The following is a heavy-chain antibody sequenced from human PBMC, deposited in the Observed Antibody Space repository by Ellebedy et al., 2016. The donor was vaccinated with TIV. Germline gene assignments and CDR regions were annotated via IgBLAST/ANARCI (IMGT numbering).Heavy chain of an antibody. D-gene: IGHD2-21*02. Sequence: MPSETLSLTCTVSGGSISNSEYYWGWIRQPPGQGLEWIGSFYSGGSTYYNPSLKSRVSISVETSKNQCSLKLTSMTSADTAVYYCTGRVTLDYWGQGALVTGSS. CDR1: GGSISNSEYY. CDR2: FYSGGST. V-gene: IGHV4-39*07. CDR3: TGRVTLDY. J-gene: IGHJ4*02.